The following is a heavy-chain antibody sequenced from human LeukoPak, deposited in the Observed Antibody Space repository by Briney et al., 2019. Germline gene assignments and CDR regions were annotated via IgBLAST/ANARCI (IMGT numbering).Heavy chain of an antibody. CDR3: SRHEALPGDY. Sequence: PGGSLRVSCAASGFTFSRYNMNWVRQAPGKGLEWVSSISSGSSYIYYADSVKGRFTISRDNAKNSLYLQMNSLRAEDTAVYYCSRHEALPGDYWGQGTLVTVSS. CDR1: GFTFSRYN. V-gene: IGHV3-21*06. J-gene: IGHJ4*02. CDR2: ISSGSSYI. D-gene: IGHD5-24*01.